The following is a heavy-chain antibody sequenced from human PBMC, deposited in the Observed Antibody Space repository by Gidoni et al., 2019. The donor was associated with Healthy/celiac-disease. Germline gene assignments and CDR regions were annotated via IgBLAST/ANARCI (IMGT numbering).Heavy chain of an antibody. D-gene: IGHD3-22*01. V-gene: IGHV3-11*05. J-gene: IGHJ4*02. Sequence: QVQLVESGGGLVKPGGSLRLSCAASGFTFSDYYMSWIRQAPGKGLEWVSYISSSSSYTNYADSVEGRFTISRDNAKNSLYLQMNSLRAEDTAVYYCAREGYYDSSGYYYFDYWGQGTLVTVSS. CDR1: GFTFSDYY. CDR3: AREGYYDSSGYYYFDY. CDR2: ISSSSSYT.